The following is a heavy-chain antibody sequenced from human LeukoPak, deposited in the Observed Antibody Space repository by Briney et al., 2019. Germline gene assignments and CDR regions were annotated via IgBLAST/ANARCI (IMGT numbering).Heavy chain of an antibody. CDR2: IRADGGGT. J-gene: IGHJ3*01. CDR1: GFTFSKYA. V-gene: IGHV3-23*01. CDR3: ARDPNGDYIGAFDF. Sequence: GGSLRLSCTGSGFTFSKYALIWVRRAPGQALEWISAIRADGGGTSYAAAVKGRFTVSRDNSKNTLYLQMNSLRVEVTAVYYCARDPNGDYIGAFDFWGQGIVVTVSS. D-gene: IGHD2-8*01.